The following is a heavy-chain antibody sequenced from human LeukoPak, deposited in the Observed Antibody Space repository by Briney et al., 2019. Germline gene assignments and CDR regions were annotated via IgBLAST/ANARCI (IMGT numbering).Heavy chain of an antibody. CDR3: ARALSHCLDY. J-gene: IGHJ4*02. Sequence: GGSLRLSCGASGFTFSTYEMNWVRQAPGKGLEWVANIKHDGSEKYYVDSVKGRFSISRDNAKKSLYLQMNSLRAEDTAVYYCARALSHCLDYWGQGTLVTVSS. D-gene: IGHD3-16*01. V-gene: IGHV3-7*01. CDR1: GFTFSTYE. CDR2: IKHDGSEK.